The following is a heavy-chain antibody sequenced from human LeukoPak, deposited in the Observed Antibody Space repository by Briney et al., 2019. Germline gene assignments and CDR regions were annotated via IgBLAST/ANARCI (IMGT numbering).Heavy chain of an antibody. Sequence: GSLRLSCAASGFTFSNYAMSWVRQAPGKGLEWVSAISGSGGSTYYADSVKGRFTISRDNAKNSLYLQMNSLRAEDTAVYYCARDHSSSWDLWGQGTLVTVSS. J-gene: IGHJ4*02. CDR1: GFTFSNYA. CDR3: ARDHSSSWDL. D-gene: IGHD6-13*01. V-gene: IGHV3-23*01. CDR2: ISGSGGST.